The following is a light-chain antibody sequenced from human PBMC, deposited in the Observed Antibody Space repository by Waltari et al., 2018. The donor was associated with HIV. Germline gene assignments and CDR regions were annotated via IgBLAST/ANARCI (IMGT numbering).Light chain of an antibody. CDR2: GAS. J-gene: IGKJ4*01. V-gene: IGKV3-15*01. CDR1: QNINTN. Sequence: EVVMTQSPDTLSVSPGERVSISCTSNQNINTNLAWFQQKPGQSPRLLIYGASTRTSGTPVTFSASGSGTAFTLTISSLQSEEFAIYYCQQYNDWPLTFGGGTKVDIK. CDR3: QQYNDWPLT.